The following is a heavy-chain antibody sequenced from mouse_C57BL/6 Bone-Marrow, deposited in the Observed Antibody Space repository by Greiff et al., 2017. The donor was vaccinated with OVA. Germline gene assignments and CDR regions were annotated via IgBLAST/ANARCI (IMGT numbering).Heavy chain of an antibody. V-gene: IGHV14-4*01. CDR3: IDSSGYHY. CDR2: IDPANGDT. J-gene: IGHJ2*01. CDR1: GFNIKDYY. D-gene: IGHD3-2*02. Sequence: EVKLMESGAELVRPGASVKLSCTASGFNIKDYYMHWVKQRPEPGLEWIGWIDPANGDTEYASKFQGKATIPAATSSNTAYLQLSSLTSEDTAVYYCIDSSGYHYWGQGTTLTVSS.